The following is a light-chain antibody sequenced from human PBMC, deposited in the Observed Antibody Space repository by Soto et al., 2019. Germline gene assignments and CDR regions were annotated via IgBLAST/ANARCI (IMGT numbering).Light chain of an antibody. J-gene: IGKJ5*01. CDR1: QSFDRN. CDR2: DAS. V-gene: IGKV3-11*01. Sequence: EIVLTQSPATLSLPPGKIATISSRASQSFDRNLAWYQQKPGQAPRLLIYDASNRATGIPARFSGSGSGTDFTLTISSLEPEDFAVYYCQQRSNWPPITFGQGTRLEI. CDR3: QQRSNWPPIT.